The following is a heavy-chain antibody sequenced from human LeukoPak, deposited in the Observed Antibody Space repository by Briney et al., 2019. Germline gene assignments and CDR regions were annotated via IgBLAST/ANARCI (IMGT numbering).Heavy chain of an antibody. CDR2: ISGGDNTV. CDR1: EFTFSDYY. D-gene: IGHD6-13*01. CDR3: ARGPSSALAATATYYLNY. Sequence: GGSLRLSCVASEFTFSDYYINWIRQAPGKGLEWVSSISGGDNTVYYADSVKGRFTISRDDAKNSLYLQMNSLRAEDTALYYCARGPSSALAATATYYLNYWGQGTLVTVSS. V-gene: IGHV3-11*04. J-gene: IGHJ4*02.